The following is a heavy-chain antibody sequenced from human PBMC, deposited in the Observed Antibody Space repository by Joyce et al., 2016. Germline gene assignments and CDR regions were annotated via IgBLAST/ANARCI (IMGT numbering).Heavy chain of an antibody. Sequence: EVQLVQSGAEVQKPGESLKISCKSSGFSFNGYWIAWVRQMPGKCLEWMGNIYPGDSRTRYSPSFQGQVTISADKSINTAYLHWSSLKASDTAIYYCARVISHSHFDTWGQGTLVTVSS. CDR3: ARVISHSHFDT. J-gene: IGHJ4*02. V-gene: IGHV5-51*01. CDR1: GFSFNGYW. CDR2: IYPGDSRT. D-gene: IGHD2-21*01.